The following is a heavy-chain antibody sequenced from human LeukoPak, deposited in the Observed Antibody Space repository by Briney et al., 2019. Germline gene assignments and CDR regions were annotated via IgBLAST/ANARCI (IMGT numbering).Heavy chain of an antibody. CDR2: INHSGST. CDR3: ASLEYSSGWMRDFDY. CDR1: GGSFSGYY. V-gene: IGHV4-34*01. D-gene: IGHD6-19*01. J-gene: IGHJ4*02. Sequence: SETLSLTCAVYGGSFSGYYWSWIRQPPGKGLEWIGEINHSGSTNYNPSLRSRVTISVDTSKNQFSLKLSSVTAADTAVYYCASLEYSSGWMRDFDYWGQGTLVTVSS.